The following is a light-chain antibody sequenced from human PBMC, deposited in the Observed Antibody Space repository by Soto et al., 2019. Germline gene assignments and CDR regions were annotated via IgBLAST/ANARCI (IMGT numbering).Light chain of an antibody. Sequence: DIQMTQSPSTLSASVGDRVTITCRASQSISTYLNWYQQKLGRAPTLLIYAASSLQSGVPSRFSGGGSGTDFTLTISSLQPEDFAMYFCQQCYSSPRTFGQGTKVEIK. CDR2: AAS. J-gene: IGKJ1*01. CDR1: QSISTY. V-gene: IGKV1-39*01. CDR3: QQCYSSPRT.